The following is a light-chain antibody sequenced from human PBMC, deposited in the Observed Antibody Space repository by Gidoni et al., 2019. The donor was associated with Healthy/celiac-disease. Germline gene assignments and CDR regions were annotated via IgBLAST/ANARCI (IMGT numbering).Light chain of an antibody. CDR2: AAS. J-gene: IGKJ2*01. CDR1: QSISSW. V-gene: IGKV1-5*01. CDR3: QQYNSYPYT. Sequence: IQITPSSSTLSASVGDRVTITCRASQSISSWLAWYQQKPGKAPKRLIYAASSLESGVPSRFSGSGSGTEFTLTISRLQPDDFATDYCQQYNSYPYTFGEGTKLEIK.